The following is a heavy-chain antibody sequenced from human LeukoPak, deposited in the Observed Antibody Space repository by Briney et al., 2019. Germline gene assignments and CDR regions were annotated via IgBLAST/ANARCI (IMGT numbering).Heavy chain of an antibody. D-gene: IGHD5-18*01. CDR1: GFTFSSYS. V-gene: IGHV3-21*01. J-gene: IGHJ4*02. CDR3: ASSLVDTAMARADY. Sequence: GGSLRLSCAASGFTFSSYSMNWARQAPGKGLEWVSSISSSSSYIYYADSVKGRFTISRDNAKNSLYLQMNSLRAEDTAVYYCASSLVDTAMARADYWGQGTLVTVFS. CDR2: ISSSSSYI.